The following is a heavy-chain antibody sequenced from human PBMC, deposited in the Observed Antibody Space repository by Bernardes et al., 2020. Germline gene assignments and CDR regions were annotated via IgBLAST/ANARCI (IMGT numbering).Heavy chain of an antibody. CDR3: ARDRAGIAAAGRAAFDY. CDR1: GGSFSVYY. CDR2: INHSGST. D-gene: IGHD6-13*01. J-gene: IGHJ4*02. V-gene: IGHV4-34*01. Sequence: SETLSLTCAVYGGSFSVYYWSWIRQPPGKGLEWIGEINHSGSTNYNPSLKSRVTISVDTSKNQFSLKLSSVTAADTAVYYCARDRAGIAAAGRAAFDYWGQGTLVTVSS.